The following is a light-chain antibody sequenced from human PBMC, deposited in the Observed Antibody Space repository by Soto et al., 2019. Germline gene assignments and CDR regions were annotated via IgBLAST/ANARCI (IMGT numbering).Light chain of an antibody. Sequence: EIVCTHSAVTRSFSPVERAALSCRASQSLSGNYLAWYQQIPGQAPRLLIYGASSRATGIPGRFSGSGSETDFTLTISRLEPEDFAVYYCQQYSNSPLTFGGGTKVDI. CDR3: QQYSNSPLT. J-gene: IGKJ4*01. V-gene: IGKV3-20*01. CDR2: GAS. CDR1: QSLSGNY.